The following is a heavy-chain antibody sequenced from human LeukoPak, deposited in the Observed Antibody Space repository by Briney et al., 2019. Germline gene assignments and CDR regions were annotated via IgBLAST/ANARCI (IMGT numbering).Heavy chain of an antibody. CDR3: ARDSSGWSHTKYYFDY. V-gene: IGHV3-33*01. CDR2: IWYDGSNK. CDR1: GFTLSSYG. J-gene: IGHJ4*02. Sequence: GGSLRLSCAASGFTLSSYGMHWVRQAPGKGLEWVAVIWYDGSNKYYADSVKGRFTISRDNSKNTLYLQMNSLRAEDTAVYYCARDSSGWSHTKYYFDYWGQGTLVTVSS. D-gene: IGHD6-19*01.